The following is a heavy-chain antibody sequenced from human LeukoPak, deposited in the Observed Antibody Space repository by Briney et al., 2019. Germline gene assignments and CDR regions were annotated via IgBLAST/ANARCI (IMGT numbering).Heavy chain of an antibody. Sequence: PGGSLRLSCAASGFTFSNAWMSWVRQAPGKGLEGVGRIKSKTEGGTTDYAAPVKGRFTISRDDSKNTLYLQMNSLKTEDTAVYYCTAYYGSGSYYPSRQYYSDYWGQGTLVTVSS. CDR1: GFTFSNAW. CDR3: TAYYGSGSYYPSRQYYSDY. V-gene: IGHV3-15*01. CDR2: IKSKTEGGTT. J-gene: IGHJ4*02. D-gene: IGHD3-10*01.